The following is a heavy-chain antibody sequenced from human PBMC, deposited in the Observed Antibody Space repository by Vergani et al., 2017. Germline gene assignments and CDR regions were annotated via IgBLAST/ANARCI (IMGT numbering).Heavy chain of an antibody. D-gene: IGHD6-13*01. J-gene: IGHJ4*02. CDR1: GYTFTGYY. CDR3: ARLAPSIEAAGFDY. V-gene: IGHV7-4-1*02. Sequence: QVQLVQSGAEVKKPGASVKVSCKASGYTFTGYYMHWVRQAPGQGLEWTGWINTNTGNPTYAQGFTGRFVFSLDTSVSTSYLQISSLKAEDTAVYYCARLAPSIEAAGFDYWGQGTLVTVSA. CDR2: INTNTGNP.